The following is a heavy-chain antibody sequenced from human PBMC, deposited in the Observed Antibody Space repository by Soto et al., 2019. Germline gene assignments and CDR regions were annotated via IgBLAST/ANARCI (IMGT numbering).Heavy chain of an antibody. V-gene: IGHV3-9*01. J-gene: IGHJ5*02. CDR1: GFTFDDYA. CDR3: ASHGSGDYFWFDP. Sequence: EVQLVESGGGLVQPGRSLRLSCAASGFTFDDYAMHWVRQAPGKGLEWVSRASPDGSSTSYADSVKGRFTISRDNAKNMLYMEMNSLRAEDTAVYYCASHGSGDYFWFDPWGQGTLVTVSS. D-gene: IGHD4-17*01. CDR2: ASPDGSST.